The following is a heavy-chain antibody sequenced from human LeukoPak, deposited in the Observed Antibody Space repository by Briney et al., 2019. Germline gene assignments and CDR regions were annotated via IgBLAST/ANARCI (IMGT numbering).Heavy chain of an antibody. Sequence: ASVTVSCKVSGYTLTELSMHWVRQTPGKGLEWMGGFDPEDGETIYAQKFQGRVTMTEDTSTDTAYMELSSLRSEDTAVYYCATLRWLLPLDAFDIWGQGTMVTVSS. CDR2: FDPEDGET. D-gene: IGHD3-22*01. CDR3: ATLRWLLPLDAFDI. CDR1: GYTLTELS. J-gene: IGHJ3*02. V-gene: IGHV1-24*01.